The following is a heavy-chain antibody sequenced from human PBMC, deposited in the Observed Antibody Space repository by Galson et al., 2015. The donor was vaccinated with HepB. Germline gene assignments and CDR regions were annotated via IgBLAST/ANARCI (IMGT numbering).Heavy chain of an antibody. CDR2: ISPTSTTI. Sequence: SLRLSCAATGLTFSSYNMNWVRQAPGKGLEWISFISPTSTTIHYADSAKGRFTISRDNAKNSLFLQVNSLRAEDTAVYYCARGSYAGDGPVAWGQGTLVTGAS. CDR1: GLTFSSYN. CDR3: ARGSYAGDGPVA. J-gene: IGHJ5*02. D-gene: IGHD2-2*01. V-gene: IGHV3-48*01.